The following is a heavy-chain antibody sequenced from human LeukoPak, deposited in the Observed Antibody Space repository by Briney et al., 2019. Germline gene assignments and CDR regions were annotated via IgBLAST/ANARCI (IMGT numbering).Heavy chain of an antibody. J-gene: IGHJ4*02. CDR2: FDPEDGET. CDR1: GYTLTELS. V-gene: IGHV1-24*01. Sequence: ASVKVSCKVSGYTLTELSMHWVRQAPGKGLEWMGGFDPEDGETIYAQKFQGRVTMTEDTSTDTAYMELSSLKSEDTAVYYCATPSGSYYGAVNFGYWGQGTLVTVSS. CDR3: ATPSGSYYGAVNFGY. D-gene: IGHD1-26*01.